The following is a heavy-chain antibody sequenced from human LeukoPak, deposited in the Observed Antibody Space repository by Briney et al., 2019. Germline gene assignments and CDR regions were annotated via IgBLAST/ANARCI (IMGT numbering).Heavy chain of an antibody. V-gene: IGHV1-18*04. CDR1: GYTHTNHG. CDR3: ARDPSNTSGWSPYFDS. CDR2: ISAYNRDT. J-gene: IGHJ4*02. Sequence: ASVKVSCKASGYTHTNHGITWVRQAPGQGLEWMGWISAYNRDTKYAQNFQGRVTLITESSTSTAYMELRSLGSDDTAVYYCARDPSNTSGWSPYFDSWGQGTLVTVSA. D-gene: IGHD6-13*01.